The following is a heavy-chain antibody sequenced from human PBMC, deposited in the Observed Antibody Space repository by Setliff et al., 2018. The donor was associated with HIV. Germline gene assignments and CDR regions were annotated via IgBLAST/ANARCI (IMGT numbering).Heavy chain of an antibody. CDR3: AKSLLVAGNDY. D-gene: IGHD2-8*02. V-gene: IGHV3-23*01. CDR1: GFTFSSFS. J-gene: IGHJ4*02. CDR2: ISSGGEIM. Sequence: GGSLRLSCAASGFTFSSFSMNWVRQAPGKGLEWVSAISSGGEIMFYADSVKGRFTISRDNSKNTMYLQMISLRADDTAVYYCAKSLLVAGNDYWGQGTLVTVSS.